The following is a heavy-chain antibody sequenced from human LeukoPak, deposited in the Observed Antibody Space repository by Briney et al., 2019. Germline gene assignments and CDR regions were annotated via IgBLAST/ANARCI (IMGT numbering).Heavy chain of an antibody. CDR3: ARSTGWSDYYALDC. CDR1: GCTFISYA. Sequence: GGSLRLSCAASGCTFISYAMNWVRQAPGKGGEGVATISGSGGRTYYADSVRGGLTISRDNSRNALYVQMNGPRAEDTAVYHCARSTGWSDYYALDCWGQGTLLTVPS. J-gene: IGHJ4*02. D-gene: IGHD3-3*01. V-gene: IGHV3-23*01. CDR2: ISGSGGRT.